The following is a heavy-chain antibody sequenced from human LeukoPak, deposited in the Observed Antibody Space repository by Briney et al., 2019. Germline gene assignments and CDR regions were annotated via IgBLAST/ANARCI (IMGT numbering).Heavy chain of an antibody. V-gene: IGHV3-30-3*01. CDR1: GFTFSSYA. Sequence: PGGSLRLSCAASGFTFSSYAMSWVRQAPGKGLEWVAVISYDGSNKYYADSVKGRFTISRDNAKNSLYLQMNSLRAEDTAVYYCAREGSFDAFDIWGQGTMVTVSS. J-gene: IGHJ3*02. CDR2: ISYDGSNK. CDR3: AREGSFDAFDI.